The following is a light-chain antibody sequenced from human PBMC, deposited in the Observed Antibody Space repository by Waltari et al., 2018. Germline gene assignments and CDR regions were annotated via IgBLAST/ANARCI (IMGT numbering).Light chain of an antibody. CDR1: SSDVVGYNY. CDR3: CSYAGSYTYV. Sequence: SALPQPRPVSGAPGQSVPISCTGPSSDVVGYNYVSWYQQHPGKAPNLMIYDVSKRPSGVPDRFSGSKSGNTASLTISGLQAEDEADYYCCSYAGSYTYVFGTGTKVTVL. CDR2: DVS. V-gene: IGLV2-11*01. J-gene: IGLJ1*01.